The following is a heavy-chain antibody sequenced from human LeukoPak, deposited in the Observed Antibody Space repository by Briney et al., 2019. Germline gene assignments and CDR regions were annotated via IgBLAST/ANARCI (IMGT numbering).Heavy chain of an antibody. CDR3: ARVRFPAAGHHGMDV. J-gene: IGHJ6*02. Sequence: GASVNVSCKASGGTFSSYAISWVRQAPGQGLEWMGGIIPIFGTANYAQKFQGGVTITADESTSTAYMELSSLRSEDTAVYYCARVRFPAAGHHGMDVWGQGTTVTVSS. CDR2: IIPIFGTA. CDR1: GGTFSSYA. D-gene: IGHD6-13*01. V-gene: IGHV1-69*01.